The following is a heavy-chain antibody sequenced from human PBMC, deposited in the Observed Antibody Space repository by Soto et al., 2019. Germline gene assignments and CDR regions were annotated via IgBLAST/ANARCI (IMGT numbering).Heavy chain of an antibody. Sequence: QVQLVQSGAEVKKPGASVKVSCKASGYTFTSYGISWVRQAPGQGLEWMGWISAYNGNTNYAQKLQGRVTMTTDTSTSTAYMELRSLRSDDTAVYYCARDKSGVTLEATIINAFDIWGQGTMVTVSS. CDR2: ISAYNGNT. V-gene: IGHV1-18*01. J-gene: IGHJ3*02. CDR3: ARDKSGVTLEATIINAFDI. D-gene: IGHD5-12*01. CDR1: GYTFTSYG.